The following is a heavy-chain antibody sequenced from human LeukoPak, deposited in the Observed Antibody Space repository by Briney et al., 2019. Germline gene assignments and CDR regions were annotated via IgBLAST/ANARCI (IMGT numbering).Heavy chain of an antibody. CDR3: ARPGMSLRYFDCDT. J-gene: IGHJ5*02. V-gene: IGHV5-51*01. D-gene: IGHD3-9*01. CDR1: GYSFTSYW. Sequence: GASLQISCQGSGYSFTSYWIGWVRQMPGKGLEWMGIIYPGDSDTRYSPSFQGQVTISADKSISTAYLQWSSLKASDTAMYYCARPGMSLRYFDCDTWGQGTLVTVSS. CDR2: IYPGDSDT.